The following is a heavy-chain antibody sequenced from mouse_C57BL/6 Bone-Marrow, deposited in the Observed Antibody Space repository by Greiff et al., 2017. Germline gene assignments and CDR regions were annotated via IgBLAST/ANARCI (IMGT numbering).Heavy chain of an antibody. J-gene: IGHJ4*01. V-gene: IGHV1-63*01. Sequence: VQLQQSGAELVRPGTSVKMSCKASGYTFTNYWIGWAKQRPGHGLEWIGDIYPGGGYTNYNEKFKGKATLTADKSSSTAYMQFSSLTSEDSAIYYCAALYGSSGYYYAMDYWGQGTSVTVSS. D-gene: IGHD1-1*01. CDR3: AALYGSSGYYYAMDY. CDR1: GYTFTNYW. CDR2: IYPGGGYT.